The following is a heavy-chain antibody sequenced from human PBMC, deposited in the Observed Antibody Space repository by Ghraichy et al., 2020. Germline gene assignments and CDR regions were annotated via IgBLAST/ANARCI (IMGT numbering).Heavy chain of an antibody. J-gene: IGHJ5*02. V-gene: IGHV1-3*01. CDR1: VYTFTSYA. CDR3: ARVYCTGGVCYGYNLFDP. D-gene: IGHD2-8*02. Sequence: ASVKVSCKASVYTFTSYAMHWVRQAPGQWLDWMGWINAGNGNTKYSQKFQGRVTITRDTSAITAYMELSSLRSEDTAVYYCARVYCTGGVCYGYNLFDPWGQGTLVTVYS. CDR2: INAGNGNT.